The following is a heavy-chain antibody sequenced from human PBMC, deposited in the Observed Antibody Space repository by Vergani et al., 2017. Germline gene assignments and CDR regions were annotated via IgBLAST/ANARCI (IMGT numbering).Heavy chain of an antibody. CDR1: GFTFSNAW. CDR3: ARDTVRGDYFDY. D-gene: IGHD3-10*02. J-gene: IGHJ4*02. Sequence: EVQLVESGGGLVKPGGSLRLSCAASGFTFSNAWMSWVRQAPGKGLEWVGRIKSKTDGGTTDYAAPVKGRFTISRDDSKNTLYLQMNSLKTEDTAVYYCARDTVRGDYFDYWGQGTLVTVSS. CDR2: IKSKTDGGTT. V-gene: IGHV3-15*01.